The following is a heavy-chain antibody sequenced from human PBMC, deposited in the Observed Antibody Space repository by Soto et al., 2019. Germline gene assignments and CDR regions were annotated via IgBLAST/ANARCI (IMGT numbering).Heavy chain of an antibody. CDR2: ISFDGSNK. V-gene: IGHV3-30*18. Sequence: QVQLVESGGGVVQPGRSLRLSCAASGFTFSSYGMHWVRQAPGKGLEWVAVISFDGSNKYYADSVKGRFTISRDISKNTLYLQMNSLRAEDTAVYYCAKPRLANYYDSTGYYSYFDYWGQGTLVTVSS. D-gene: IGHD3-22*01. CDR3: AKPRLANYYDSTGYYSYFDY. CDR1: GFTFSSYG. J-gene: IGHJ4*02.